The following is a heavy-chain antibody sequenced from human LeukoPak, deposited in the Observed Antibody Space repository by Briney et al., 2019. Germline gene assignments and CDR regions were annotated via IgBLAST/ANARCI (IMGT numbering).Heavy chain of an antibody. CDR3: ARVRDAGLRGQRSVRSEYYFDY. V-gene: IGHV3-21*04. CDR1: GFTFSTYN. Sequence: GGSLRLSCAASGFTFSTYNMNWVRQAPGKGLEWVSSISGSSSYIYYADSVKGRFTISRDNAKNSLYLQMNSLRAEDTAVYYCARVRDAGLRGQRSVRSEYYFDYWGQGTLITVSS. CDR2: ISGSSSYI. J-gene: IGHJ4*02. D-gene: IGHD3-16*01.